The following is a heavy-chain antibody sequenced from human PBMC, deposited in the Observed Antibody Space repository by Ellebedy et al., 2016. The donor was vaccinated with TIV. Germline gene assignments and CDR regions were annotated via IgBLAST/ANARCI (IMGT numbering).Heavy chain of an antibody. J-gene: IGHJ4*02. V-gene: IGHV4-4*02. CDR1: DDYITRINW. CDR3: ACLPDYRVGFVDIPMVWGR. D-gene: IGHD3-10*01. Sequence: GSLRLSCAVSDDYITRINWWTWVHQPPGKGLEWIGEISHTGSTNSNPSPKSRLTLSVDESKNQFTLKLHSVTAADTARYYCACLPDYRVGFVDIPMVWGRWGPGTLVTVSA. CDR2: ISHTGST.